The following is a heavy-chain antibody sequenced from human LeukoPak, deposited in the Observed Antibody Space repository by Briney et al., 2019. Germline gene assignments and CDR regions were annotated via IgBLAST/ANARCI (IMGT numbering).Heavy chain of an antibody. CDR1: GFTVSTNY. J-gene: IGHJ4*02. Sequence: PGGSLRLSCAASGFTVSTNYMSWVRQGPGMGLDRVSIIYSGGSTYYADSVKGRFTISRDNSKNTLYLQMNSLRAEDTAVYYCARRRPSSWSFDYWGQGTLVTVSS. V-gene: IGHV3-53*01. D-gene: IGHD6-13*01. CDR3: ARRRPSSWSFDY. CDR2: IYSGGST.